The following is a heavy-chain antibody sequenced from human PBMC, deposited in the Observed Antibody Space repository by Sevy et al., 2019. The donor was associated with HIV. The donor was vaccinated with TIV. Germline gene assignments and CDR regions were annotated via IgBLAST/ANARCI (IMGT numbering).Heavy chain of an antibody. D-gene: IGHD3-16*01. CDR2: ISSTSNTI. CDR3: ARIGMITFGGAARGAFDI. Sequence: GGSLRLSCAASGFTFSTYNMHWVRQAPGKGLEWVSYISSTSNTIYHADSVKGRFTISRDNADNSLYLQMKSLRAEDTALYYCARIGMITFGGAARGAFDIWGQGTMVTVSS. J-gene: IGHJ3*02. CDR1: GFTFSTYN. V-gene: IGHV3-48*01.